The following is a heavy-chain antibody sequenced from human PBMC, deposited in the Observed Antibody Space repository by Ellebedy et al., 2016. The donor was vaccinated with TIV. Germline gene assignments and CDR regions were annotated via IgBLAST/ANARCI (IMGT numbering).Heavy chain of an antibody. CDR3: ARVRRGSSGMDV. J-gene: IGHJ6*02. CDR2: INPDSGGT. Sequence: ASVTVSCKASGYAFTANYIHWVRQAPGQGLEWMGWINPDSGGTNFAQRFQGRVTMTRDTSVNPAYMELSRLESDDTAVYYCARVRRGSSGMDVWGQGTTVTVS. V-gene: IGHV1-2*02. CDR1: GYAFTANY. D-gene: IGHD6-19*01.